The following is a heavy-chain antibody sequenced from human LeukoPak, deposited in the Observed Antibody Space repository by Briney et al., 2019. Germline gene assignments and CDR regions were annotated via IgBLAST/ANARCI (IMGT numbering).Heavy chain of an antibody. V-gene: IGHV4-59*01. J-gene: IGHJ4*02. CDR1: GGSLSSYY. CDR3: ARRSGWFDY. D-gene: IGHD6-19*01. CDR2: VSHTGST. Sequence: SETLSLTCTVSGGSLSSYYWSWIRQPPGKGLEWIGYVSHTGSTNHNPSLKSRVTISVDTSKNQVSLKLSSVTAADTAMYYCARRSGWFDYWGQGTLVTDSS.